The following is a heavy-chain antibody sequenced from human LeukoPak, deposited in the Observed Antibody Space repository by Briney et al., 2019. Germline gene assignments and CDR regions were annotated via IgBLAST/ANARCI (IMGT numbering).Heavy chain of an antibody. D-gene: IGHD4-23*01. V-gene: IGHV4-38-2*02. CDR2: IYHSGST. CDR3: ARGRDGGKYFDY. CDR1: GYSISSGYY. Sequence: SETLSLTCTVSGYSISSGYYWGWIRQPPGKGLEWIGSIYHSGSTYYNPSLKSRVTISVDTSKNQFSLKLSSVTAADTAVYYCARGRDGGKYFDYWGQGTLVTVSS. J-gene: IGHJ4*02.